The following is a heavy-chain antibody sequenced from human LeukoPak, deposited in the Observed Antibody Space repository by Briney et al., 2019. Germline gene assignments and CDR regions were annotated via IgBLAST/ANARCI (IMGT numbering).Heavy chain of an antibody. V-gene: IGHV4-4*07. Sequence: SETLSLTCSVSGDSVSGFYWSWIRQPAGKGLEWIGRIYTSGNTRDTSTKYNPSPKSRVSMSVDTSKNQFSLKLRSVTAADTAIYYCAIDTFSSGWWDYSDYWGQGTLVTVSS. CDR1: GDSVSGFY. CDR2: IYTSGNTRDTST. D-gene: IGHD6-19*01. CDR3: AIDTFSSGWWDYSDY. J-gene: IGHJ4*02.